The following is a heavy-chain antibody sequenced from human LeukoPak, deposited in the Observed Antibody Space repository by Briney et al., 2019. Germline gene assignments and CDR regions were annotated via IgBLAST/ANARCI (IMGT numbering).Heavy chain of an antibody. Sequence: GGSLRLPCAVSEFTVSSNCMNWVRQAPGKGLEWVSLIYSTDSTYYTDSVKGRFTISRDNSKNTLYLQMNSLRAEDTAVYYCARDDGGYGPFDYWGQGTLVTVSS. V-gene: IGHV3-53*01. CDR1: EFTVSSNC. J-gene: IGHJ4*02. CDR2: IYSTDST. D-gene: IGHD5-12*01. CDR3: ARDDGGYGPFDY.